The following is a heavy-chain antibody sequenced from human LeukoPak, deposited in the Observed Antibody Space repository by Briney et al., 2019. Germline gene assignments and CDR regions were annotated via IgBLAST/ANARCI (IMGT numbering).Heavy chain of an antibody. V-gene: IGHV1-18*01. D-gene: IGHD5-18*01. CDR2: ISAYNGNT. J-gene: IGHJ3*02. CDR1: GYTFTSYG. Sequence: GASVKVSCKASGYTFTSYGISWVRQAPGQGLEWMGWISAYNGNTNYAQKLQGRVTMTTDTSTSTAYTELRSLRSDDTAVYYCAREGGYSSQHAFDIWGQGTMVTVSS. CDR3: AREGGYSSQHAFDI.